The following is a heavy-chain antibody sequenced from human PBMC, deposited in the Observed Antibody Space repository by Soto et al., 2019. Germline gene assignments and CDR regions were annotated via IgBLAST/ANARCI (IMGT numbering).Heavy chain of an antibody. CDR2: IYYSGST. CDR1: GGSISSYY. CDR3: ARHNLIAVAGPRRAFDI. D-gene: IGHD6-19*01. J-gene: IGHJ3*02. Sequence: SETLSLTCTVSGGSISSYYWSWIRQPPGKGLEWIGYIYYSGSTNYNPSLKSRVTISVDTSKNQFSLKLSSVTATDTAVYYCARHNLIAVAGPRRAFDIWGQGTMVTVSS. V-gene: IGHV4-59*08.